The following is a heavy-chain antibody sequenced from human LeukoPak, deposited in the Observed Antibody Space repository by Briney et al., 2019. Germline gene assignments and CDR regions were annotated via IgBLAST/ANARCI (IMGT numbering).Heavy chain of an antibody. D-gene: IGHD3-22*01. CDR2: IYRGGRT. Sequence: GGSLRLSCAASGFTVSSNYMSWVRQAPGKELEWVSVIYRGGRTDYADSVKGRFTISRDNSKNTLYLQMSSLRAEDTAVYYCARGHYDSSGSSFDYWGQGTLATVSS. V-gene: IGHV3-66*01. CDR1: GFTVSSNY. J-gene: IGHJ4*02. CDR3: ARGHYDSSGSSFDY.